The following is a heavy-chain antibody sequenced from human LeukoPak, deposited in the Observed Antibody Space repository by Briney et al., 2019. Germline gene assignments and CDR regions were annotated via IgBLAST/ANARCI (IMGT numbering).Heavy chain of an antibody. J-gene: IGHJ2*01. Sequence: PGGSLRLSCAASGFTFSSYAMSWVRQAPGKGLEWASAISGSGGSTYYADSVKGRFTISRDNSKNTLYLQMNSLRAEDTAVYYCAKGSYGDSPYWYFNLWGRGTLVTVSS. V-gene: IGHV3-23*01. CDR2: ISGSGGST. D-gene: IGHD4-17*01. CDR1: GFTFSSYA. CDR3: AKGSYGDSPYWYFNL.